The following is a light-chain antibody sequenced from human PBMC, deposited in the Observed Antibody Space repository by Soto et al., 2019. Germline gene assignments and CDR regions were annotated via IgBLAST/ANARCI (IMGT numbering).Light chain of an antibody. Sequence: EIVLTQSPGTLSLSPGERATLSCRASQSVSSFYLAWYQQRAGQAPRLLIYGASTRATGIPDRFSGSGSGTDVIITISSLAPEDFAAYYCQQYGDWPRTFGQGTKVEIK. CDR1: QSVSSFY. CDR2: GAS. CDR3: QQYGDWPRT. J-gene: IGKJ1*01. V-gene: IGKV3-20*01.